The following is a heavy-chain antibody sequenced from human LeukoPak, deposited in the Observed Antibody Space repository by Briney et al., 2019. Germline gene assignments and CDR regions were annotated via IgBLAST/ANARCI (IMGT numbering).Heavy chain of an antibody. CDR3: ARHYYETNGYYRAARAHDAFDI. CDR1: GGSISSSSYY. V-gene: IGHV4-39*01. J-gene: IGHJ3*02. CDR2: IYYSGST. D-gene: IGHD3-22*01. Sequence: PSETLSLTCTVSGGSISSSSYYWGWIRQPPGKGLEWIGSIYYSGSTYYNPPLKSLVTLSVDTSKNQFSLKLSSVTAADTAVYYCARHYYETNGYYRAARAHDAFDIWGQGTMVTVSS.